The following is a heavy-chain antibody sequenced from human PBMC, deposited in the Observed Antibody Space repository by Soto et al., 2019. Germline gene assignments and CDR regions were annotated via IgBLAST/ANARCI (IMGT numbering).Heavy chain of an antibody. Sequence: XESLTISCKGSGYSFSRYWIGLVRQMPGKGLEWMGIIYPGDSDIRYSPSFQGQVTISADTSISTAYLQWSSLKASDTAIYYCARRRGSGSDYYYNYGMGVWGQGTTVTVSS. CDR2: IYPGDSDI. J-gene: IGHJ6*02. CDR3: ARRRGSGSDYYYNYGMGV. V-gene: IGHV5-51*01. CDR1: GYSFSRYW. D-gene: IGHD1-26*01.